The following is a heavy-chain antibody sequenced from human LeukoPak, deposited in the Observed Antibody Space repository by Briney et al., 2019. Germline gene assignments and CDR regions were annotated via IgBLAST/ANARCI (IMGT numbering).Heavy chain of an antibody. J-gene: IGHJ4*02. Sequence: GRSLRLSCAASGFTFSSYAMHWVRQAPGKGLEWVAVISYDGSNKYYADSVKGRFTISRDNSKNTLYLQMNSLRAEDTAVYYCAKDFRYQWLAHYFDYWGQGTLVTVSS. CDR1: GFTFSSYA. D-gene: IGHD6-19*01. CDR3: AKDFRYQWLAHYFDY. V-gene: IGHV3-30*04. CDR2: ISYDGSNK.